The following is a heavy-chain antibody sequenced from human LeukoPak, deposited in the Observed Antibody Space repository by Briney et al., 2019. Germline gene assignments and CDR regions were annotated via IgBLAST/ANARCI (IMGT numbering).Heavy chain of an antibody. D-gene: IGHD5-12*01. CDR2: IHHSGST. J-gene: IGHJ4*02. V-gene: IGHV4-4*02. Sequence: PSGTLSLTCAVSGGSISSGNWWSWVRQPPGKGLEWIGEIHHSGSTNYNPSLKSRVTISVDNSKNQFSLKVRSVTAADTAVYYCWHSGYESGFDYWGQGTLVTVSS. CDR3: WHSGYESGFDY. CDR1: GGSISSGNW.